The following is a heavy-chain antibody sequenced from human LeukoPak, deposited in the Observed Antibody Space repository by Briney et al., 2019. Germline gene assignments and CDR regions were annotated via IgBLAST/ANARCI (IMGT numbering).Heavy chain of an antibody. CDR2: IRSKAYGGTT. J-gene: IGHJ6*04. D-gene: IGHD3-10*01. V-gene: IGHV3-49*04. CDR1: GFTFGDYA. Sequence: GGSLRLSCTASGFTFGDYAMSWVRQAPGKGLEWVGFIRSKAYGGTTEYAASVKGRFTISRDDSKSIAYLQMNSLKTEDTAAYYCTRVLNYYGSGSYYSPYYYGMDVWGKGTTVTVSS. CDR3: TRVLNYYGSGSYYSPYYYGMDV.